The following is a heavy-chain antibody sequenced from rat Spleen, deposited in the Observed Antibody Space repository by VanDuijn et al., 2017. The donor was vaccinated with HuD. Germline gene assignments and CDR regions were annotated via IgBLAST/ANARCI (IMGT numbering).Heavy chain of an antibody. CDR1: GFSLTSYS. D-gene: IGHD1-3*01. Sequence: QVQLKESGPGLVQPSETLSLTCNVSGFSLTSYSVSWVRQPSGKGLEWMGKMWYDGDTAYNSGLKSRLSISRDTSKNQIFLTMNSRQTDDTGTYYCTRTSPSNYGSAFDYWGQGVMVTVSS. V-gene: IGHV2-63*01. CDR3: TRTSPSNYGSAFDY. J-gene: IGHJ2*01. CDR2: MWYDGDT.